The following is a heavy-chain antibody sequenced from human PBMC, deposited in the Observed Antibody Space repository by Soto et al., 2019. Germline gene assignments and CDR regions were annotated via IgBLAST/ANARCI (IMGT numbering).Heavy chain of an antibody. Sequence: SETLSLTCTVSGGSISSGGYYWSWIRQHPGNGLEWIGYIYYSGSTYYNPSLKSRVTISVDTSKNQFSLKLSSVTAADTAVYYWASWYSSSYYYYGMDVWGQGTTVTVSS. V-gene: IGHV4-31*03. CDR2: IYYSGST. J-gene: IGHJ6*02. D-gene: IGHD6-6*01. CDR1: GGSISSGGYY. CDR3: ASWYSSSYYYYGMDV.